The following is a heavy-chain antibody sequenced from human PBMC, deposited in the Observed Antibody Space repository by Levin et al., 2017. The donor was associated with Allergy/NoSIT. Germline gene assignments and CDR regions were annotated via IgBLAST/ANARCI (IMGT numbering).Heavy chain of an antibody. V-gene: IGHV5-51*01. CDR1: GYPFHTYW. Sequence: GESLKISCQASGYPFHTYWIGWVRQMPGKGLEWMGFIYPEDSDTTYSPSFQGQVTISADKSTRTAYLQWSSLKASDTAIYYCARRPNGYRYGMDVWGQGTTVTVSS. CDR3: ARRPNGYRYGMDV. D-gene: IGHD3-16*02. J-gene: IGHJ6*02. CDR2: IYPEDSDT.